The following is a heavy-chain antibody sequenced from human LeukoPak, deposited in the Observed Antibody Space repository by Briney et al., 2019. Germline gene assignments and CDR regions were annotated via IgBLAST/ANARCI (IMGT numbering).Heavy chain of an antibody. CDR1: GYTSTGYY. J-gene: IGHJ1*01. V-gene: IGHV1-2*02. CDR3: ARRGAVPVEYLQY. D-gene: IGHD6-19*01. Sequence: ASVKVSCKASGYTSTGYYIHWVRQAPGQGLEWMGWINPNSGGTNYAQKFQGRVTMTRDTSFSTAYMELSRLESDDTAEYYCARRGAVPVEYLQYWGQGTLVTVSS. CDR2: INPNSGGT.